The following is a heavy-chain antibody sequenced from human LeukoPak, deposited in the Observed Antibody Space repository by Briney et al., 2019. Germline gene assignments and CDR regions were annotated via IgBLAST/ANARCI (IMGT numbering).Heavy chain of an antibody. Sequence: SGPALVKPTQTLTLTCTFSGFSLSTSGMCVSWIRQPPGKALEWLARIAWDDEKYYSTSLKTRLTISKDTSKNQVVLTMTNMDPVDTATYYCARIFTSYDSSGYPYTHYFDYWGQGALVTVSS. CDR1: GFSLSTSGMC. CDR2: IAWDDEK. CDR3: ARIFTSYDSSGYPYTHYFDY. J-gene: IGHJ4*02. V-gene: IGHV2-70*11. D-gene: IGHD3-22*01.